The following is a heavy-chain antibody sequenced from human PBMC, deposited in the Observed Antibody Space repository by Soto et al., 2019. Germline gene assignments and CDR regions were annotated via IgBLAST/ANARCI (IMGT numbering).Heavy chain of an antibody. J-gene: IGHJ4*02. CDR3: AREGGAYSSGWRYFDY. CDR1: GGTFSTYS. Sequence: QVQLVQSGAEVKEPGSSVKVSCKASGGTFSTYSISWVRQAPGQGLEWMGMIIPMFGTPDYAQKSQGRVTITADESPNTVYMELSSLRSEDTAVYYCAREGGAYSSGWRYFDYWGPGTLVTVSS. V-gene: IGHV1-69*18. D-gene: IGHD6-19*01. CDR2: IIPMFGTP.